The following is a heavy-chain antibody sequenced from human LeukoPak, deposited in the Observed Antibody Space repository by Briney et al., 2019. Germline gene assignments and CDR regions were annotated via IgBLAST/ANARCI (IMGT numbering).Heavy chain of an antibody. CDR2: IKQDGSAK. CDR1: GFIFSDYW. V-gene: IGHV3-7*03. D-gene: IGHD4-17*01. CDR3: AKDFTMVTTFFDY. J-gene: IGHJ4*02. Sequence: GGSLRLSCVVSGFIFSDYWMSWVRQAPGKGLEWVANIKQDGSAKHYVDSVKGRFTISRDNAKNSLYLQMNSLRAEDTAIYYCAKDFTMVTTFFDYWGQGTLVTVSS.